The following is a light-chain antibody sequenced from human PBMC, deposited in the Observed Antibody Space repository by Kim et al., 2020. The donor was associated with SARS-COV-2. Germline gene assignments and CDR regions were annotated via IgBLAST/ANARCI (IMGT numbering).Light chain of an antibody. Sequence: ASVGDRVTCTGQASQDISKYLNWYQQKLGRAPKLLIYDASSLETGVPSRFSGSASGTDFTFTISSLQPEDIATYYCQQHDTLPITFGQGTRLEIK. CDR3: QQHDTLPIT. CDR2: DAS. V-gene: IGKV1-33*01. J-gene: IGKJ5*01. CDR1: QDISKY.